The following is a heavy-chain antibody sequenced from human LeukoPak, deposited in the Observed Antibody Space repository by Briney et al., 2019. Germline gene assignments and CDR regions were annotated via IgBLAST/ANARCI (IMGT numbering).Heavy chain of an antibody. Sequence: SETLSLTCAVYGGSFSGYYWSWIRQPPGKGLEWIGYIYYSGSTNYNPSLKSRVTISVDTSKNQFSLKLSSVTAADTAVYYCARTATGLATYYYYMDVWGKGTTVTVSS. V-gene: IGHV4-59*01. CDR1: GGSFSGYY. CDR3: ARTATGLATYYYYMDV. CDR2: IYYSGST. J-gene: IGHJ6*03.